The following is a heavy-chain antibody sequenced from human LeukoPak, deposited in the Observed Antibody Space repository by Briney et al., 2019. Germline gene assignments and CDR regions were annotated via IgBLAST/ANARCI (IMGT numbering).Heavy chain of an antibody. J-gene: IGHJ4*02. CDR2: IYYSWST. CDR1: GGSISSYY. V-gene: IGHV4-59*01. D-gene: IGHD5-24*01. Sequence: PSETLSLTCTVSGGSISSYYWSWIRQPPGKGLEWIGYIYYSWSTNYNPFLKSRVTISVDTSKNQFSLKRSSVAAADTAVYYCAREGGRDGYSYYFVYWGQGALVTVSS. CDR3: AREGGRDGYSYYFVY.